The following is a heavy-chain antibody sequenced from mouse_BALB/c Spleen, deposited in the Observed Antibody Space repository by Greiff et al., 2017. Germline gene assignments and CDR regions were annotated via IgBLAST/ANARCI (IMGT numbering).Heavy chain of an antibody. CDR3: ARDVYYRSSYAYAIAY. Sequence: EVQLVESGGGLVQPGGSLRLSCATSGFTFTDYYMSWVRQPPGKALEWLGFIRNKANGYTTEYSASVKGRFTISRVNSQSILYLQMTTLRAEDSATYYCARDVYYRSSYAYAIAYRRQGTSVTVSS. V-gene: IGHV7-3*02. J-gene: IGHJ4*01. CDR1: GFTFTDYY. CDR2: IRNKANGYTT. D-gene: IGHD1-1*01.